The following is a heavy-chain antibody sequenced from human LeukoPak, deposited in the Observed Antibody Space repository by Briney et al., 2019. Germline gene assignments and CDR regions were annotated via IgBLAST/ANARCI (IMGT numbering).Heavy chain of an antibody. D-gene: IGHD3-10*01. Sequence: ASVKVSCKSSGYTFTGYYMHWVRQPPAQGLEWMGWINRNSGGTNYAQKFQGRVTRTRDTSISTAYMELSRLRSDDTAVYYCARVGTTMVRGVIITSSPYFDYWGQGTLVTVSS. CDR2: INRNSGGT. J-gene: IGHJ4*02. V-gene: IGHV1-2*02. CDR3: ARVGTTMVRGVIITSSPYFDY. CDR1: GYTFTGYY.